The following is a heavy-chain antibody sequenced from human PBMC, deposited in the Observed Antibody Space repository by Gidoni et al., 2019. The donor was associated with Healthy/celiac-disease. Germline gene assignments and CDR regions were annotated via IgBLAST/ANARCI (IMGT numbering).Heavy chain of an antibody. Sequence: EVQRLESGGGLVQPGGSLRLSCAASGFTFSSYAMSGVRRAPGKGLEVVSAISGSGGSTYYADSVKGRFTISRDNSKNTLYLQMNSLRAEDTAVYYCAKGGNIVVVPAAMGRRTIDAFDIWDQGTMVTVSS. J-gene: IGHJ3*02. CDR1: GFTFSSYA. V-gene: IGHV3-23*01. CDR2: ISGSGGST. CDR3: AKGGNIVVVPAAMGRRTIDAFDI. D-gene: IGHD2-2*01.